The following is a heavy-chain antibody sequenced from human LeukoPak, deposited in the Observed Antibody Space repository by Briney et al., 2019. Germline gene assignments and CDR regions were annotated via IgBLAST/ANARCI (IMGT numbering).Heavy chain of an antibody. CDR1: GFRFSDHA. CDR2: IRSQDFGGTA. D-gene: IGHD2/OR15-2a*01. CDR3: SRVHLWVNYFDH. J-gene: IGHJ4*02. V-gene: IGHV3-49*04. Sequence: GGSLRLSCAASGFRFSDHAMNWVRQAPGKGLEWVGFIRSQDFGGTAEYAASVKGRFTISRDDSKSIAYLHIHSLKTEDTAVYYCSRVHLWVNYFDHWGQGALVSVSS.